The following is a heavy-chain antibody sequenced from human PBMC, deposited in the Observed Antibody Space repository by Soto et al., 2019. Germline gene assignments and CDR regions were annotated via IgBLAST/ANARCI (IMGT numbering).Heavy chain of an antibody. D-gene: IGHD3-16*01. V-gene: IGHV2-5*01. CDR3: ARIAGVGLALGRGAFDI. CDR2: IYWNDDK. Sequence: QITLKESGPTLVRPTQTLTLTCTFSGFSLSTSGLGVGWIRQPPGKALEWLALIYWNDDKRYSPSLKARLTITKDTSKNQVVLTMTNMDPVDTATYYCARIAGVGLALGRGAFDIWGQGTMVTVSS. J-gene: IGHJ3*02. CDR1: GFSLSTSGLG.